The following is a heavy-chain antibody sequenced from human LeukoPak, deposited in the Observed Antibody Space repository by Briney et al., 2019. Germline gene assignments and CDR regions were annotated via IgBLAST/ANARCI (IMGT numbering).Heavy chain of an antibody. CDR1: GFTFDDYA. J-gene: IGHJ4*02. D-gene: IGHD4/OR15-4a*01. Sequence: GGSLRLSCAASGFTFDDYAMHWVRQAPGKGLEWVSGISWNSGSIGYADSVRGRFTISRDNAKNSLYLQMNSLRAEDTAVYYCARDKSVLYWGQGTLVTVSS. CDR3: ARDKSVLY. V-gene: IGHV3-9*01. CDR2: ISWNSGSI.